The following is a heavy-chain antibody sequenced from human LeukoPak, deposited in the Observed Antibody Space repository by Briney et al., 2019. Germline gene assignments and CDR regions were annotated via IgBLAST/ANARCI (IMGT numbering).Heavy chain of an antibody. CDR3: ARDNGHYYGSGSPDY. D-gene: IGHD3-10*01. V-gene: IGHV1-46*01. CDR1: GYTFTSYY. CDR2: INPSGGST. Sequence: ASVKVSCKASGYTFTSYYMHWVRQAPGQGLEWMGIINPSGGSTSYAQQFQGRVTMTRDMSTSTVYMELSSLRSEDTAVYYCARDNGHYYGSGSPDYWGQGTLVTVSS. J-gene: IGHJ4*02.